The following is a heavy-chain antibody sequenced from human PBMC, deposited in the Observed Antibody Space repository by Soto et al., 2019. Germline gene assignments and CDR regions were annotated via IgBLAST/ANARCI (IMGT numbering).Heavy chain of an antibody. CDR2: MNPNSGNT. J-gene: IGHJ5*02. D-gene: IGHD3-3*01. CDR3: ARRRSITIFGVVKQTGNWFAP. V-gene: IGHV1-8*01. CDR1: GYTFTSYD. Sequence: ASVNASCKASGYTFTSYDINWVRQATGQGIEWMGWMNPNSGNTGYAQKFQGRVTMTRNTSISTAYMELSSLRSEDTAVYYCARRRSITIFGVVKQTGNWFAPWGQGTLVTVSS.